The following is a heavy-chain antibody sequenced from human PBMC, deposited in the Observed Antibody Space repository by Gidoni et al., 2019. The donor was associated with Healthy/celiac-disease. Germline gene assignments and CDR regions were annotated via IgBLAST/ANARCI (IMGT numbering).Heavy chain of an antibody. V-gene: IGHV1-2*02. CDR1: GYTFTDSS. Sequence: QVQLVQSGAEVKKPGASVKVSCQASGYTFTDSSITWVRQAPGQGLEWLGWINTNSGGTNYAQKFEGRGTMTRDTAISTAYMELSRLRSDDTAVYYCARVQDPYYDFWSGYDGGMDVGGQGTTVTVSS. J-gene: IGHJ6*02. D-gene: IGHD3-3*01. CDR2: INTNSGGT. CDR3: ARVQDPYYDFWSGYDGGMDV.